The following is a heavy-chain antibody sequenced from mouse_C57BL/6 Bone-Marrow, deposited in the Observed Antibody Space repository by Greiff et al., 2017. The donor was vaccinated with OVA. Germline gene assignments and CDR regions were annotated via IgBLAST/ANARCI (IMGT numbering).Heavy chain of an antibody. J-gene: IGHJ2*01. CDR3: ARDRGTTEYFDY. CDR1: GYSITSGYY. D-gene: IGHD1-1*01. Sequence: EVQVVESGPGLVKPSQSLSLTCSVTGYSITSGYYWNWIRQFPGNKLEWMGYISYDGSNNYNPSLKNRISITRDTSKNQFFLKLNSVTTEDTATYYCARDRGTTEYFDYWGQGTTLTVSS. CDR2: ISYDGSN. V-gene: IGHV3-6*01.